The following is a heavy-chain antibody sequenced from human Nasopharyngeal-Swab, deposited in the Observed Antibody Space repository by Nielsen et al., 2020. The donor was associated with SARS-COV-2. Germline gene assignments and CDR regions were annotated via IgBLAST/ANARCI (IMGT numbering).Heavy chain of an antibody. J-gene: IGHJ6*02. CDR3: AGNMVLDV. Sequence: GGSLRPPCAASGFTFDDYAMHWVRPAPGKGLERVPGISWNGGSIGSADSVKGRFTIPRDNAKNSLYLQMNSLRAEDTALYYCAGNMVLDVWGQGTTVTVSS. D-gene: IGHD2-8*01. CDR1: GFTFDDYA. CDR2: ISWNGGSI. V-gene: IGHV3-9*01.